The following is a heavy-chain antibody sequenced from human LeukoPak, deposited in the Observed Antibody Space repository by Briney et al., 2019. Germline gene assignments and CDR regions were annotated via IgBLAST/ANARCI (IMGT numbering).Heavy chain of an antibody. CDR1: EFSVGSNY. CDR2: IYSGGST. Sequence: GGSLRLSCAASEFSVGSNYMTWVRQAPGKGLEWVSLIYSGGSTYYADSAKGRFTISRDNSKNTLYLQMNSLRAEDTAVYYCARDLRETSSGSSWPYYFDYWGQGTLVTVSS. V-gene: IGHV3-53*01. CDR3: ARDLRETSSGSSWPYYFDY. D-gene: IGHD6-13*01. J-gene: IGHJ4*02.